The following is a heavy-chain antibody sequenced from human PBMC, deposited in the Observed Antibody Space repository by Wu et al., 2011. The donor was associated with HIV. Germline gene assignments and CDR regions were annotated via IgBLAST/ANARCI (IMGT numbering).Heavy chain of an antibody. CDR2: INPNNGGT. V-gene: IGHV1-2*02. D-gene: IGHD3-16*01. CDR3: ATWGPRRDLDY. CDR1: GYSFIGYY. Sequence: QVQLVQSGAEVKKPGASVKVSCKASGYSFIGYYMHWVRQAPGQGLEWMGWINPNNGGTKYAQNFQGRVTMTRDTSISTAYMELTSLKSDDTAVYYCATWGPRRDLDYWGQGTLVTVSS. J-gene: IGHJ4*02.